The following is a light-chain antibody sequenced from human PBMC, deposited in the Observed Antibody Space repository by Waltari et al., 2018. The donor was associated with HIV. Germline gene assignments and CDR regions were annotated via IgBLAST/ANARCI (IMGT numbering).Light chain of an antibody. CDR1: SSNIGSKS. CDR2: SDT. CDR3: AAWDDSLDAWV. Sequence: QSVLTQPPSASGTPGKRVTISCSGSSSNIGSKSVNWFQQVPGTAPKLLMYSDTQRPSGVPDRFSGSKSGTSASLAISGLQSEDEADYYCAAWDDSLDAWVFGGGTRLTVL. J-gene: IGLJ3*02. V-gene: IGLV1-44*01.